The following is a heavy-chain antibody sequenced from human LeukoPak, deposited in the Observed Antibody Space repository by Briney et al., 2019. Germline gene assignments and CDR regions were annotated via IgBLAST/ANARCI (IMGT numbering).Heavy chain of an antibody. CDR2: IQQDGSEK. CDR1: GLTFSSYW. Sequence: GGSLRLSCTASGLTFSSYWMSWVRQAPGKGLEWVANIQQDGSEKYYVGSLKGRFTISRDNAKNSLYLQTNSLRAEDRAVYYCARGGLWGSFDYWGQGTLVTVSS. CDR3: ARGGLWGSFDY. V-gene: IGHV3-7*01. J-gene: IGHJ4*02. D-gene: IGHD5-18*01.